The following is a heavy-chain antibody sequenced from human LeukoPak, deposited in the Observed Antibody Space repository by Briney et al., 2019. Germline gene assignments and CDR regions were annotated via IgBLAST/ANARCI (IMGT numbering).Heavy chain of an antibody. Sequence: GGSLRLSCAASGFTFSSYSMNWVRQAPGKGLEWVSSISSSSSYIYYADSVKGRFTISRDNAKNSLYLQMNSLRAEDTAVYYCASFATVTTGYWFDPWGQGTLVTVSS. D-gene: IGHD4-11*01. V-gene: IGHV3-21*01. CDR3: ASFATVTTGYWFDP. CDR2: ISSSSSYI. J-gene: IGHJ5*02. CDR1: GFTFSSYS.